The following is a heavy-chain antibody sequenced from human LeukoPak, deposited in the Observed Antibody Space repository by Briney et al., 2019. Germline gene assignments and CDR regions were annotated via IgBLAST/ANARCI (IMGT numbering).Heavy chain of an antibody. CDR2: ISGSGGST. J-gene: IGHJ4*02. D-gene: IGHD3-10*01. V-gene: IGHV3-23*01. CDR3: AKDLFLYGSGSYTDPIDY. Sequence: GGSLRLSCVASGFTFSNQAMTWARQAPGKGLEWVSAISGSGGSTYYADSVKGRFTISRDNSKNTLYLQMNSLRAEDTAVYYCAKDLFLYGSGSYTDPIDYWGQGTLVTVSS. CDR1: GFTFSNQA.